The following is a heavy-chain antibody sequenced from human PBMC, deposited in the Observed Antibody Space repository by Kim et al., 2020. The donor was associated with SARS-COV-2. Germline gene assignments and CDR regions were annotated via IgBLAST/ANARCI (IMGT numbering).Heavy chain of an antibody. V-gene: IGHV3-30*04. CDR2: LSFDVVSN. CDR1: GVYV. J-gene: IGHJ4*02. CDR3: STLGGTSGRCGYFDY. D-gene: IGHD6-19*01. Sequence: GGSLRLSCVTSGVYVIHWVRQAPGKALEWVAALSFDVVSNYFSDFVKCRFTISRDDSRNSVCLQLYNVRDEDSAMYYFSTLGGTSGRCGYFDYCSQGTLV.